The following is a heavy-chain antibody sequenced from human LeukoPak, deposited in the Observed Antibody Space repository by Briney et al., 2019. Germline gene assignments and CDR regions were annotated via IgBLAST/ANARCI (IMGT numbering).Heavy chain of an antibody. CDR2: ISYDGSNK. CDR3: ARERYYYDSSGALDY. D-gene: IGHD3-22*01. J-gene: IGHJ4*02. V-gene: IGHV3-30*14. CDR1: GFTFSSYA. Sequence: PGRSLRLSCAASGFTFSSYAMHWVRQAPGKGLGWVAVISYDGSNKYYADSVKGRFTISRDNSKNTLYLQMNSLRAEDTAVYYCARERYYYDSSGALDYWGQGTLVTVSS.